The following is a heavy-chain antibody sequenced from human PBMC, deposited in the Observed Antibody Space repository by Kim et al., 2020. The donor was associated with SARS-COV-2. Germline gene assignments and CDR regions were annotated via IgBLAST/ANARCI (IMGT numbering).Heavy chain of an antibody. V-gene: IGHV3-23*01. Sequence: GGSLRLSCAASGFTFSSYAMSWVRQAPGKGLEWVSAISGSGGSTYYADSVKGRFTISRDNSKNTLYLQMNSLRAEDTAVYYCAKAGYSYGYALVDYWGQGTLVTVSS. CDR2: ISGSGGST. CDR1: GFTFSSYA. D-gene: IGHD5-18*01. J-gene: IGHJ4*02. CDR3: AKAGYSYGYALVDY.